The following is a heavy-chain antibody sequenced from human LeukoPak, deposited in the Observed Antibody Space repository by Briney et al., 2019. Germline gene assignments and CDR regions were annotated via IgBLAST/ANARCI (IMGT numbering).Heavy chain of an antibody. CDR1: GGTFSSYA. CDR2: IIPILGIA. D-gene: IGHD6-19*01. V-gene: IGHV1-69*04. Sequence: SVKVSCKASGGTFSSYAISWVRQAPGQGLEWMGRIIPILGIANYAQKLQGRVTMTRDTSSSTVYMELSSLRSEDTAVYYCARVNGDSGSYFDYWGQGTLVTVSS. J-gene: IGHJ4*02. CDR3: ARVNGDSGSYFDY.